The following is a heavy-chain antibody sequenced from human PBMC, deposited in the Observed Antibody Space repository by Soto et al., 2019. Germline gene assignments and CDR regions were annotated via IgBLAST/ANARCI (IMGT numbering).Heavy chain of an antibody. V-gene: IGHV3-30*05. CDR2: ISYDGTNK. D-gene: IGHD3-10*01. Sequence: PGGSLRLCCAASGFNFSSYSMNWVRQAPGKGLEWVAVISYDGTNKYYADSVKGRFTISRDNSKNTLCLQMNSLRAEDTAVYYCARGRGPYYYYGMDVWGQGTTVTVSS. CDR3: ARGRGPYYYYGMDV. CDR1: GFNFSSYS. J-gene: IGHJ6*02.